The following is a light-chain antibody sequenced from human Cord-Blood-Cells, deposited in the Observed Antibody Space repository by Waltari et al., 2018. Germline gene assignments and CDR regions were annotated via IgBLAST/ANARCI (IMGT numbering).Light chain of an antibody. Sequence: DIQMTQSPSSLSASVGDRVTIPCRASQGISSYLNWYQQKPGKAPKLLIYAASSLQSGVPSRFSGSGSGTDFTLTISSLQPEDFATYDCQQSYSTPWTFGQGTKVEIK. CDR2: AAS. J-gene: IGKJ1*01. V-gene: IGKV1-39*01. CDR1: QGISSY. CDR3: QQSYSTPWT.